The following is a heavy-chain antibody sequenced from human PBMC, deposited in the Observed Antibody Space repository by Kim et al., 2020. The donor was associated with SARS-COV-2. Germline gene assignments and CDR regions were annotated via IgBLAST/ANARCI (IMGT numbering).Heavy chain of an antibody. CDR3: AREVYGDYATGYYYGMDV. CDR1: GYTFTSYY. J-gene: IGHJ6*02. CDR2: INPSGGST. D-gene: IGHD4-17*01. Sequence: ASVKVSCKASGYTFTSYYMHWVLQAPGQGLEWMGIINPSGGSTSYAQKFQGRVTMTRDTSTSTVYMELSSLRSEDTAVYYCAREVYGDYATGYYYGMDVWGQGTTVTVSS. V-gene: IGHV1-46*01.